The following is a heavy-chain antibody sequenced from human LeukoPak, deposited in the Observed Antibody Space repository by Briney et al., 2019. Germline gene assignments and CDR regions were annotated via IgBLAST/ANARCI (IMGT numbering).Heavy chain of an antibody. V-gene: IGHV4-4*07. CDR3: ARGGGYGEV. J-gene: IGHJ4*02. CDR2: MYTSGSGHT. CDR1: GDSISSYY. D-gene: IGHD4-17*01. Sequence: SETLSLTCTVSGDSISSYYWSWIRQPAGKGLEWIGRMYTSGSGHTNYNPSLKSRVTMSVDTSKNQFSLKLTSVTAADTAVYYCARGGGYGEVWGQGALVTVSS.